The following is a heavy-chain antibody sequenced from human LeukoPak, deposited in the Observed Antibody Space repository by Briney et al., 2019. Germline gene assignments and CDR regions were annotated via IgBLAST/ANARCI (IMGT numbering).Heavy chain of an antibody. CDR1: GFTFRDYS. V-gene: IGHV3-21*04. J-gene: IGHJ4*02. CDR3: AREQGYSSSSSLYSSSWYAGYYFDY. D-gene: IGHD6-13*01. CDR2: IDTPTPII. Sequence: GGSLRLSCEASGFTFRDYSMTWVRQAPGKGLEWVSSIDTPTPIINYADSVRGRFTISRDTARNSLYLQMNSLRAEDTAVYYCAREQGYSSSSSLYSSSWYAGYYFDYWGQGTLVTVSS.